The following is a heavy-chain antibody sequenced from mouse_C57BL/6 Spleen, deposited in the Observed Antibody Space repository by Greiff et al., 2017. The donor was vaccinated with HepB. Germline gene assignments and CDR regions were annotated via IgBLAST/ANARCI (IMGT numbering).Heavy chain of an antibody. CDR2: INPYKGDT. J-gene: IGHJ4*01. Sequence: EVKLQQSGPELVKPGASVKISCKASGYSFTGYFMNWVKQSHGKSLEWIGRINPYKGDTFYNQKFKGKATLTVDKSSSTSHMELLILTSEDFAVYYCARERAVAHYAMDYWGQGTSVTVSS. D-gene: IGHD1-1*01. CDR1: GYSFTGYF. V-gene: IGHV1-37*01. CDR3: ARERAVAHYAMDY.